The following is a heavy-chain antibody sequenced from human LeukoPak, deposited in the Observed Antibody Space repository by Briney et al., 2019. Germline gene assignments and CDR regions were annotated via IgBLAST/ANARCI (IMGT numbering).Heavy chain of an antibody. CDR2: ISGDGGRT. D-gene: IGHD3-10*01. J-gene: IGHJ3*02. CDR1: GFIFDDYA. V-gene: IGHV3-43*02. CDR3: TKNGGYSDAFDI. Sequence: GGSLRLSCAGFGFIFDDYAMHWVRQAPGKGLEWVSLISGDGGRTYYTDSVKGRFTISRDNSKHSLYLQMNSLRTEDTALYYCTKNGGYSDAFDIWGQGTMVTVSS.